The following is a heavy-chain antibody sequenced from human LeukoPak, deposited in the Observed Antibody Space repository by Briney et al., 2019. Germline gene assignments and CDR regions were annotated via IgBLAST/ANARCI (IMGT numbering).Heavy chain of an antibody. CDR2: INWNGGST. CDR1: GFTFSSYA. CDR3: AKDDDWGRFNH. Sequence: PGGSLRLSCAASGFTFSSYAMSWVRQAPGKGLEWVSGINWNGGSTGYADSVKGRFTISRDNAKNSLYLQMNSLRAEDTALYYCAKDDDWGRFNHWGQGTLVTVSS. D-gene: IGHD3-16*01. V-gene: IGHV3-20*04. J-gene: IGHJ1*01.